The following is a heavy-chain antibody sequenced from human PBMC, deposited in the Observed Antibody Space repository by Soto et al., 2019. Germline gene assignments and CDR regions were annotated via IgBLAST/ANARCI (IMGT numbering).Heavy chain of an antibody. CDR1: GFTFSSYA. J-gene: IGHJ4*02. Sequence: PGGSLRLSCAASGFTFSSYAMHWVRQAPGKGLEWVAVISYDGSNKYYADSVKGRFTISRDNSKNTLYLQMNSLRAEDTAVYYCATVVVPAISYFGSRYRTDYWGQGTLVTVSS. D-gene: IGHD2-2*01. CDR2: ISYDGSNK. CDR3: ATVVVPAISYFGSRYRTDY. V-gene: IGHV3-30-3*01.